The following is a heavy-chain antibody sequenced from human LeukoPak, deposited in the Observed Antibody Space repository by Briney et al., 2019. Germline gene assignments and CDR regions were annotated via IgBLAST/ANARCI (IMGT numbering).Heavy chain of an antibody. D-gene: IGHD6-13*01. V-gene: IGHV3-53*01. CDR3: ARASSIGAAGLFDY. Sequence: PGGSLRLSCAASGFTVSSIYMNWVRRAPGKGLEWVSVIYSGGTTYYADSVKGRFTISRDNSKNTLYLQMNSLRAEDTAVYYCARASSIGAAGLFDYWGQGTLVTVSS. CDR2: IYSGGTT. CDR1: GFTVSSIY. J-gene: IGHJ4*02.